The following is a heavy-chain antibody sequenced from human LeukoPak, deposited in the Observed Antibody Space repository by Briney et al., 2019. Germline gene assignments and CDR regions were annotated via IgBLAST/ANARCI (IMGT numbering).Heavy chain of an antibody. J-gene: IGHJ4*02. CDR3: ARHGGSGPGYFDY. CDR1: GGSISSSSYY. V-gene: IGHV4-39*01. CDR2: IYYSGST. Sequence: PSETLSLACTVSGGSISSSSYYWGWIRQPPGKGLEWIGSIYYSGSTYYNPSLKSRVTISVDTSKNQFSLKLSSVTAADTAVYYCARHGGSGPGYFDYWGQGTLVTVSS. D-gene: IGHD3-10*01.